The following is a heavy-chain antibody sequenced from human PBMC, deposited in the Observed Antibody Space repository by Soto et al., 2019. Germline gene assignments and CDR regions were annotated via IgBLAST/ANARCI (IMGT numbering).Heavy chain of an antibody. J-gene: IGHJ4*02. Sequence: PSETLSLTCAVYGGSFSGYYWSWIRQPPGKGLEWIGEINHSGSTNYNPSLKSRVTISVDTSKNQFSLKLSSVTAADTAVYYCARGIYSFDYWGQGTLGPGFS. CDR1: GGSFSGYY. CDR2: INHSGST. CDR3: ARGIYSFDY. V-gene: IGHV4-34*01. D-gene: IGHD2-21*01.